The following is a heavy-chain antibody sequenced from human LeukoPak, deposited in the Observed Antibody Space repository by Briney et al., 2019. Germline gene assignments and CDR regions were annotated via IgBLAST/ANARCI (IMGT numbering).Heavy chain of an antibody. CDR2: INHSGST. CDR3: ARGHSIEPYCCFYYMDV. Sequence: SETLSLTCDVYGGTFSGYYWSWIRQPPGKGLEWIGEINHSGSTNYNPSLKSRVTISVDTSKNQFSLKLSSVTAADTAVYFCARGHSIEPYCCFYYMDVGGKGTTVSVPS. J-gene: IGHJ6*03. D-gene: IGHD4-11*01. CDR1: GGTFSGYY. V-gene: IGHV4-34*01.